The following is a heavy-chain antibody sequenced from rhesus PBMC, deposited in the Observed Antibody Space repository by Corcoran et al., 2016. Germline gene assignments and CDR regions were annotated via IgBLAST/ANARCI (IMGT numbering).Heavy chain of an antibody. Sequence: QVQLQESGPGLVKPSETLSLPCAVSGYSISSGYGWGWIRQPPGKGLEWIGQIFGGTGNTYYNPALKGRVTVSKDTSKNQVSLRLTSVTAADTAVYYCLSSGWSGFWGQGVLVTVSS. CDR2: IFGGTGNT. J-gene: IGHJ4*01. V-gene: IGHV4-127*01. CDR1: GYSISSGYG. CDR3: LSSGWSGF. D-gene: IGHD6S26*01.